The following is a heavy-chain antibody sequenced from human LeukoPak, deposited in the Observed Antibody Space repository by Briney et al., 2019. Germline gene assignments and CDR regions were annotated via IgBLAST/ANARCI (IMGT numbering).Heavy chain of an antibody. D-gene: IGHD1-26*01. J-gene: IGHJ4*02. CDR3: ARWRLVGATRVFDY. CDR2: INPNSGGT. V-gene: IGHV1-2*06. Sequence: ASVKVSCKASGYTFTGYYMHWVRQAPGQGLEWMGRINPNSGGTNYAQKFQGRVTMTRDTSISTAYMELSRLRSDDTAVYYCARWRLVGATRVFDYWGRGTLVTVSS. CDR1: GYTFTGYY.